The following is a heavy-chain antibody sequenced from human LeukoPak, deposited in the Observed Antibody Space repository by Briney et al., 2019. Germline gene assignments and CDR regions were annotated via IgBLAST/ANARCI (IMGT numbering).Heavy chain of an antibody. D-gene: IGHD2-2*01. CDR1: GFTFSSYA. Sequence: GGSLRLSCAASGFTFSSYAMSWVRQAPGKGLEWVSAISGSGGSTYYADSVEGRFTISRDNSKNTLYLQMNSLRAEDTAVYYCAKELRSTSCYYSYDYWGQGTLVTVSS. V-gene: IGHV3-23*01. CDR2: ISGSGGST. J-gene: IGHJ4*02. CDR3: AKELRSTSCYYSYDY.